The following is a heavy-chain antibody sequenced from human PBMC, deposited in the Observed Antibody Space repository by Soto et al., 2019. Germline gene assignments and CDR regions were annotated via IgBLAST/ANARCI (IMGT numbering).Heavy chain of an antibody. Sequence: QVQLVESGGGVVQPGTSLRLSCAPSGFTFSSYGMHWVRQAPGKGLEWVAVIWYDGSKQYYADSVKGRFTISRDNSKNTQYLQMNSLRARDTAVYYCARGPGVPNYHFEYWGQGSLVAVSS. CDR2: IWYDGSKQ. J-gene: IGHJ4*02. CDR3: ARGPGVPNYHFEY. V-gene: IGHV3-33*01. CDR1: GFTFSSYG. D-gene: IGHD3-3*01.